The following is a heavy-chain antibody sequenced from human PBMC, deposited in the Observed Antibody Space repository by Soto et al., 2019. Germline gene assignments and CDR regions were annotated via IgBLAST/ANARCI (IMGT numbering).Heavy chain of an antibody. V-gene: IGHV5-51*01. CDR2: IHGGDSNT. Sequence: GECRKIYCKGSGYILTSYWIGWVRQMPGKGLEWMGIIHGGDSNTRYSPSFEGQVTISTDKSISTAYLQWSSLKASDTAMYYCARRGTYSSGWDYWVQGTLVTVSS. CDR3: ARRGTYSSGWDY. D-gene: IGHD6-19*01. J-gene: IGHJ4*02. CDR1: GYILTSYW.